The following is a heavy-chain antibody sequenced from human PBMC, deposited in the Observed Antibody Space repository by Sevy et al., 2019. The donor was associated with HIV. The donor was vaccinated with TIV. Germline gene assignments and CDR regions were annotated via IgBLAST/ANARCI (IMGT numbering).Heavy chain of an antibody. J-gene: IGHJ3*02. D-gene: IGHD4-17*01. V-gene: IGHV4-30-2*01. Sequence: SETLSLTCAVSGVSISSGAYSWNWIRQPPGKGLEWIGYIYHTGNTYYNPSLKSRITISLDRSKNQFSLRLSSVTAADTAVYFCARDGSTMTTPGSFDIWGQGTMVTVSS. CDR3: ARDGSTMTTPGSFDI. CDR1: GVSISSGAYS. CDR2: IYHTGNT.